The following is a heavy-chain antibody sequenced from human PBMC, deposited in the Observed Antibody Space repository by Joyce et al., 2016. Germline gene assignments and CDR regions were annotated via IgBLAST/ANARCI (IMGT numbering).Heavy chain of an antibody. Sequence: QVQLQQWGAGLLKPSETLSLTCAVYGGSFSGYYWSWIRQPPGKGLGWIGEINHSESTNYNPALESRVTISVDTAKNQFSLGLSSVTAADTAVYYCARGLSAFDYSNYAGYDYWGQGTLVTVSS. CDR1: GGSFSGYY. D-gene: IGHD4-11*01. CDR2: INHSEST. CDR3: ARGLSAFDYSNYAGYDY. V-gene: IGHV4-34*01. J-gene: IGHJ4*02.